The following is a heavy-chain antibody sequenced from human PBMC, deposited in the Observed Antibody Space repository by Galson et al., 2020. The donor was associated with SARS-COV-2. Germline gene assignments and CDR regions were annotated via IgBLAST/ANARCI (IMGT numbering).Heavy chain of an antibody. CDR1: GYSFTGHW. CDR2: IYPGDSDT. CDR3: ASPQTTVTTLWYYYYGMDV. V-gene: IGHV5-51*01. J-gene: IGHJ6*02. Sequence: HGESLKISCKGSGYSFTGHWIAWVRQMPGKGLEWMGIIYPGDSDTRYSPTFQGQVTISADKSTSTAYLEWSSLKASDTAMYYCASPQTTVTTLWYYYYGMDVWGQGTPVTVSS. D-gene: IGHD4-17*01.